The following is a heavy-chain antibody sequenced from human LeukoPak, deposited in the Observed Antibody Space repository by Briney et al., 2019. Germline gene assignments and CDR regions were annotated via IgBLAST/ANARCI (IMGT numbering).Heavy chain of an antibody. J-gene: IGHJ3*02. CDR2: IFYSGST. CDR1: GGSISSYY. V-gene: IGHV4-59*01. Sequence: PETLSLTCTVSGGSISSYYWSWIRQPPGKGLEWIGYIFYSGSTDYNPSFKSRVTISLDTSKTHFSLKLSSVTAADTAVYYCARVGITDSFDIWGQGTMVTVSS. CDR3: ARVGITDSFDI. D-gene: IGHD3-10*01.